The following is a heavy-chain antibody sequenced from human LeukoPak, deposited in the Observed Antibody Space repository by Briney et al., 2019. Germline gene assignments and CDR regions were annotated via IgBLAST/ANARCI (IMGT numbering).Heavy chain of an antibody. J-gene: IGHJ5*02. CDR1: GFTFSSYA. D-gene: IGHD2-2*01. CDR2: ISYDGSNK. CDR3: ARDGWGYQLLPGTALDP. V-gene: IGHV3-30-3*01. Sequence: GGSLGLSCAASGFTFSSYAMYWVRQAPGKGLEWVAVISYDGSNKYYADSVKGRFTISRDNSKNTLYLQMNSLRAEDTAVYYCARDGWGYQLLPGTALDPWGQGTLVTVSS.